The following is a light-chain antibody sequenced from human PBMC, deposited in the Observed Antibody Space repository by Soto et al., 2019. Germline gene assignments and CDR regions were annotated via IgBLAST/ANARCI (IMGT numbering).Light chain of an antibody. CDR2: DND. V-gene: IGLV1-40*01. Sequence: QAVLTQPPSVSGAPGQRVTISCTGGSSNIGSGYDVHWYQQLPGTAPKLLIYDNDERPSGVPHRFSGSKSATSASLAISGLQSEDEGDYYCATWDDSRNAYVFGPGTKVTVL. J-gene: IGLJ1*01. CDR1: SSNIGSGYD. CDR3: ATWDDSRNAYV.